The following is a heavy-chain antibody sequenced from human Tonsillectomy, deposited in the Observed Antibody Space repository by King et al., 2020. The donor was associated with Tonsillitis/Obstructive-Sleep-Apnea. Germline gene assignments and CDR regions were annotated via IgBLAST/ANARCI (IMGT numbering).Heavy chain of an antibody. CDR1: GGSISSYY. V-gene: IGHV4-59*01. CDR3: ARDMVLEAGGDAFDI. D-gene: IGHD2-8*01. CDR2: IYYSGSA. J-gene: IGHJ3*02. Sequence: QLQESGPGLVKPSETLSLTCTVSGGSISSYYWSWIRQPPGKGLEWIGHIYYSGSANYNPSLKSRVTMSVDRPKNQFSLKLSSVTAADTAVYYCARDMVLEAGGDAFDIWGQGTMVTVSS.